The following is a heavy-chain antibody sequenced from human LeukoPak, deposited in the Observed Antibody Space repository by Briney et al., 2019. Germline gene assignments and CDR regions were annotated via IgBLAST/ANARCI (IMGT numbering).Heavy chain of an antibody. Sequence: ASVKVSCKASGYTFTAYYMHWVRQAPGQGLEWMGWIDPNSGATDSAQKFQGRVTVTRDTSINTVFMELSRLTSDDTAVYYCARGRASLTAWFVPWGQGTLVTVSS. CDR2: IDPNSGAT. CDR1: GYTFTAYY. J-gene: IGHJ5*02. D-gene: IGHD1-20*01. V-gene: IGHV1-2*02. CDR3: ARGRASLTAWFVP.